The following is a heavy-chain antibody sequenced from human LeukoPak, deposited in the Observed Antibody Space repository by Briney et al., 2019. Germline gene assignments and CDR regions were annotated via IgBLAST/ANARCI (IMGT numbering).Heavy chain of an antibody. CDR1: GGSISSHY. Sequence: SETLSLTCTVSGGSISSHYWSWVRQPPGKGLEWIGYIYYSGNTNYNPSLKSRVTISVDTCKNQFSLNLTSVTAADTAVYYCARGSGWYYYWGQGTLVTVSS. J-gene: IGHJ4*02. CDR2: IYYSGNT. D-gene: IGHD6-19*01. CDR3: ARGSGWYYY. V-gene: IGHV4-59*11.